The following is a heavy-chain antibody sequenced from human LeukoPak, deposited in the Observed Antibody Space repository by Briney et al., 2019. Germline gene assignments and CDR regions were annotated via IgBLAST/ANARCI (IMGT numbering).Heavy chain of an antibody. Sequence: PGGSLRLSCAASGFTFSDYYMSWIRQAPGKGLEWVSYISSSGSTIYYADSVKGRFTISRDNAKNSLYLQMNSLRAKDTAVYYCARAFRSSWYFWFDPWGQGTLVTVSS. CDR2: ISSSGSTI. CDR1: GFTFSDYY. V-gene: IGHV3-11*04. J-gene: IGHJ5*02. CDR3: ARAFRSSWYFWFDP. D-gene: IGHD6-13*01.